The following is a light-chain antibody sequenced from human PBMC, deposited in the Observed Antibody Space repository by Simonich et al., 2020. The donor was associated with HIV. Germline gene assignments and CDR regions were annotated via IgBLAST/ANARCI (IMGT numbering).Light chain of an antibody. V-gene: IGKV4-1*01. CDR1: QSVLYSSNNKNY. CDR2: WAS. CDR3: QQYYSTPLT. Sequence: DIVMTQSPDSLAVSLGERATINCKSSQSVLYSSNNKNYLAWYQQKPGKPPKLLIYWASTREYGVPDRFSGSGSGTDFTLTISSLQAEDVAVYYCQQYYSTPLTFGPGTKVKI. J-gene: IGKJ3*01.